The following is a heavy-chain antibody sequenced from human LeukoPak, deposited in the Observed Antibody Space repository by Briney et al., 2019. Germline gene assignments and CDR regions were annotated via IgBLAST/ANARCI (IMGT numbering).Heavy chain of an antibody. CDR3: ARGDTTPGDY. D-gene: IGHD5-18*01. Sequence: GGSPRLSCAASGFTFRTYMMNWVRQAPGKGREWVSSISSSGSYIYYADSVKGRFTISRDNAKNSLYLQMNSLRAEDTAMYYCARGDTTPGDYWGQGTLVTVSS. V-gene: IGHV3-21*01. CDR1: GFTFRTYM. CDR2: ISSSGSYI. J-gene: IGHJ4*02.